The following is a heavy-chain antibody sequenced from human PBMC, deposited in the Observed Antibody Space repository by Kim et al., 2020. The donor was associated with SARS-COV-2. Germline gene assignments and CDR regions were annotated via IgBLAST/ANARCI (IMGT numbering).Heavy chain of an antibody. V-gene: IGHV3-21*01. D-gene: IGHD6-13*01. CDR2: ITSSGSYI. J-gene: IGHJ4*02. CDR3: AKRPWLAAAGPHSLIFDY. Sequence: GGSLRLSCAASGFTFSSYSMNWVRQAPGKGLEWVSSITSSGSYIYYADSVKGRFTISRDDAKDSQYLQMNSLRAEDTAVYYCAKRPWLAAAGPHSLIFDYWGQGTLVTVSS. CDR1: GFTFSSYS.